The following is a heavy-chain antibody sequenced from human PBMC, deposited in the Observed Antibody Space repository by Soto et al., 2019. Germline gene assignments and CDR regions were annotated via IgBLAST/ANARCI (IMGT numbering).Heavy chain of an antibody. CDR3: ARGSTWGTAWFAP. CDR2: ISSSSTI. J-gene: IGHJ5*02. CDR1: GFTFSSYS. Sequence: EVQLVESGGGLVQPGGSLRLSCAASGFTFSSYSMNWVRQAPGKGLEWVSYISSSSTIYYADSVKGRFTIFRDNAKNSLLLQMNSLRDGDTAVYYCARGSTWGTAWFAPWGQGTLVTVSS. D-gene: IGHD3-16*01. V-gene: IGHV3-48*02.